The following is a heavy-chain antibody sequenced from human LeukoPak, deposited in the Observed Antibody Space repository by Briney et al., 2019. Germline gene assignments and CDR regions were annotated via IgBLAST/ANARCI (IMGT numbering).Heavy chain of an antibody. V-gene: IGHV3-9*01. CDR2: ISWNSGSI. D-gene: IGHD6-6*01. Sequence: GRSLRLSCAASGFTFDDYAMHWVRHAPGKGLEWVSGISWNSGSIGYADSVKGRFTISRDNSKNTLYLQMNSLRAEDTAVYYCARDGAARAFDYWGQGTLVTVSS. CDR1: GFTFDDYA. J-gene: IGHJ4*02. CDR3: ARDGAARAFDY.